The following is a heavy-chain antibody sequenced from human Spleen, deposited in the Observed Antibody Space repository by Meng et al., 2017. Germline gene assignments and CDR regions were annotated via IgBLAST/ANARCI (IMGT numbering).Heavy chain of an antibody. Sequence: GGSLGLSCTASGFTFGDYAMSWFRQAPGKGLEWVAFIRSKAYGGTTEYAASVKGSFTISRDDSKSIAYLQMNSLKTEDTAVYYCTRAFKDTKYCFDYWGQGTLVTVSS. D-gene: IGHD2-2*01. CDR2: IRSKAYGGTT. V-gene: IGHV3-49*03. CDR1: GFTFGDYA. J-gene: IGHJ4*02. CDR3: TRAFKDTKYCFDY.